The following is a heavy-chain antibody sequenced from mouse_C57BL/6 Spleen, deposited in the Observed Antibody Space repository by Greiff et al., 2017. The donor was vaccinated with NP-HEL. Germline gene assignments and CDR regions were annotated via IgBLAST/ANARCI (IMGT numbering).Heavy chain of an antibody. D-gene: IGHD3-2*02. J-gene: IGHJ2*01. Sequence: QVQLQQPGAELVKPGASVKLSCKASGYTFTSYWMQWVKQRPGQGLEWIGEIDPSDSYTNYNQKFKGKATLTVDTSSSTAYMQLSSLTSEDSAVYYCARSKELRLGGYWGQGTTLTVSS. V-gene: IGHV1-50*01. CDR2: IDPSDSYT. CDR3: ARSKELRLGGY. CDR1: GYTFTSYW.